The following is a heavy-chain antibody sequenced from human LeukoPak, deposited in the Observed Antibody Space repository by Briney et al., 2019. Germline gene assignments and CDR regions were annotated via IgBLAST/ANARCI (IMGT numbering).Heavy chain of an antibody. Sequence: GASVKVCCKAAGGAFSSYSISWVRQAPGQGLEWMGRIIPILGIANYAQKFQGRVTITADKSTSTAYMELSSLRSEDTAVYYCARDPLPSSMVRGVRYYGMDVWGQGTTVTVSS. CDR1: GGAFSSYS. CDR2: IIPILGIA. J-gene: IGHJ6*02. CDR3: ARDPLPSSMVRGVRYYGMDV. V-gene: IGHV1-69*04. D-gene: IGHD3-10*01.